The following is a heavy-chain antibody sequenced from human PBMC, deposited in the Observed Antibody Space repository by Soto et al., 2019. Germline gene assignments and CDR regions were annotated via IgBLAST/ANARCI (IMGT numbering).Heavy chain of an antibody. CDR2: IIPILEIT. Sequence: QVQLVQSGAEVKKPGSSVKVSCKASGGTFSSYPISWVRQAPGQGLEWMGRIIPILEITDYAQRFQGRVTITADKSTSTAYMELSSLSSDDTAVYYCARPTSTGTTSGYYFAYWGQGTLVTVSS. CDR1: GGTFSSYP. J-gene: IGHJ4*02. V-gene: IGHV1-69*02. CDR3: ARPTSTGTTSGYYFAY. D-gene: IGHD1-7*01.